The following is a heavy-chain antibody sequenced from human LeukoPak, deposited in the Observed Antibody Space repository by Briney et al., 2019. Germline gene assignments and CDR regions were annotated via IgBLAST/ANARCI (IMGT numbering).Heavy chain of an antibody. CDR1: GTSVSGSPYY. V-gene: IGHV4-39*01. CDR2: IYYSGST. CDR3: ARNRYYYGSGNYGVPNWFDP. D-gene: IGHD3-10*01. Sequence: PSETLSLTCTVSGTSVSGSPYYWGWIRQPPGKGLEWIGSIYYSGSTYYNPSLKSRVTISVDTSKNQFSLKLSSVTVADTAVYYCARNRYYYGSGNYGVPNWFDPWGQGTLVTVSS. J-gene: IGHJ5*02.